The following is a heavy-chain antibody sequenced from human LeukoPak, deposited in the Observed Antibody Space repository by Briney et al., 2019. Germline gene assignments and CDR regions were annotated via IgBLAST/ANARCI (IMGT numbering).Heavy chain of an antibody. D-gene: IGHD5-18*01. CDR2: ISGSGDST. Sequence: GGSLRLSCVAFGLTLRSYVMNWVRQTPGKGLEWVSSISGSGDSTFYADSVKGRFSISRDNSKNTLYLQMNRLRAEDTAVFYCAKTWRDSYVPDAFDIWGQATMVTVSS. J-gene: IGHJ3*02. V-gene: IGHV3-23*01. CDR3: AKTWRDSYVPDAFDI. CDR1: GLTLRSYV.